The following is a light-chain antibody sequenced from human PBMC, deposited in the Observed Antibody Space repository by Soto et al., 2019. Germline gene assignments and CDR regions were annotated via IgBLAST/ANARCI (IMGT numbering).Light chain of an antibody. V-gene: IGKV1-33*01. CDR3: QLYDDPFP. J-gene: IGKJ4*02. CDR1: RDIADS. Sequence: DTQMTQPPSSLSASVGDTVTITCQASRDIADSLNWYQQRAGQAPKLLIYDASNLQSEVPARFSGSGTETSFILTISSLQLEDFATYCCQLYDDPFPFGGGTKVEIK. CDR2: DAS.